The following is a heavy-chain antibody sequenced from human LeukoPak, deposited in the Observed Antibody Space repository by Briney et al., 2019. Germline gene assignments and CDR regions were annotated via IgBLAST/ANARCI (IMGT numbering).Heavy chain of an antibody. CDR1: GFTFSSYA. CDR2: ISYDGSNK. CDR3: GGKPPVAGPAYFNY. J-gene: IGHJ4*02. D-gene: IGHD6-19*01. Sequence: GGSLRLSCAASGFTFSSYAMHWVRQAPGKGLEWVAVISYDGSNKYYADSVKGRFTISRDNSKNTLYLQMNSRRAKDTALYYGGGKPPVAGPAYFNYWGQGTRVTV. V-gene: IGHV3-30-3*01.